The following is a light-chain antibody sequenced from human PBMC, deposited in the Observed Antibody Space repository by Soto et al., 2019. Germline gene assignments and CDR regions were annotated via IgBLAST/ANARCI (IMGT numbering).Light chain of an antibody. V-gene: IGLV1-40*01. J-gene: IGLJ2*01. CDR3: QSYDSSLSGSVV. Sequence: QLVLTQPPSVSGAPGQRVTISCTGSSSNIGAGYDVHWYRQLPGPPPKLLIYGNSNRPSGVPDRFSGSKSGTSASLAITGLQAEDEADYYCQSYDSSLSGSVVFGGGTKLTVL. CDR1: SSNIGAGYD. CDR2: GNS.